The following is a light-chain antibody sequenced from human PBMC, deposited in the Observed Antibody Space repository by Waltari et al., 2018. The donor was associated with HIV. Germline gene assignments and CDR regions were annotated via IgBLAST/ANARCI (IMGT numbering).Light chain of an antibody. Sequence: QSALTQPASVSGSPGQSITIPRTGTSSDVGSYNLVSWYQQHPGKAPKLMIYEVSKRPSGVSNRFSGSKSGNTASLTISGLQAEDEADYYCCSYAGSGDVFGTGTKVTVL. CDR2: EVS. CDR3: CSYAGSGDV. CDR1: SSDVGSYNL. V-gene: IGLV2-23*02. J-gene: IGLJ1*01.